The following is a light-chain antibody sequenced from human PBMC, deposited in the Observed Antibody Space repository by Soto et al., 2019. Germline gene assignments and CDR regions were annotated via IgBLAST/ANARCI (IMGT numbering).Light chain of an antibody. CDR3: GADHGSGSNFAWV. Sequence: QSVLTQPPSASASPGASVTLTCTLSSGYSNYKVDWYQQRPGKGPRFVMRVGTGGIVGSKGDGIPDRFSVLGSGLHRYLTIKNIQEEDESDYHCGADHGSGSNFAWVFGGGTKLTVL. J-gene: IGLJ2*01. CDR2: VGTGGIVG. CDR1: SGYSNYK. V-gene: IGLV9-49*01.